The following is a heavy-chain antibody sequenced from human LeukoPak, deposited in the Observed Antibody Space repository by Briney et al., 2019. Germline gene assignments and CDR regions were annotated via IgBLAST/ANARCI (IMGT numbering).Heavy chain of an antibody. Sequence: ASVKVSCKASGYTFTSYGISWVRQAPGQGLEWMGWISAYNGNTNYAQKLQGRVTVTTDTSTSTAYMELRSLRSDDTAVYYCASPSGSSSWYYFDYWGQGTLVTVSS. D-gene: IGHD6-13*01. V-gene: IGHV1-18*01. CDR3: ASPSGSSSWYYFDY. CDR1: GYTFTSYG. J-gene: IGHJ4*02. CDR2: ISAYNGNT.